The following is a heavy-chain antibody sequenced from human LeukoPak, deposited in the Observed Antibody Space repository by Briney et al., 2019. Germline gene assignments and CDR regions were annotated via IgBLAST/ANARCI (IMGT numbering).Heavy chain of an antibody. CDR1: GFTFSSYA. Sequence: PGRSLRLSCAASGFTFSSYAMHWVRQAPGKGLEWVAVISYDGSNKYYADSVKGRFTISRDNSKNTLYLQMNSLRAEDTAVYYCAREGVYCGGDCYFWTPHSSFDYWGQGTLVTVSS. CDR3: AREGVYCGGDCYFWTPHSSFDY. J-gene: IGHJ4*02. D-gene: IGHD2-21*02. CDR2: ISYDGSNK. V-gene: IGHV3-30*04.